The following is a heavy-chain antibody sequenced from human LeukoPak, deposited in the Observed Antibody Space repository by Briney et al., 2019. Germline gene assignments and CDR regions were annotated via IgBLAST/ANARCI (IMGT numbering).Heavy chain of an antibody. V-gene: IGHV3-30-3*01. CDR2: ISYDGSNK. CDR1: GFTFSSYA. D-gene: IGHD6-13*01. J-gene: IGHJ4*02. CDR3: ARDYPIATFDY. Sequence: GGSLRLSCAASGFTFSSYAMHWVRQAPGKGLEWVAVISYDGSNKYYADSVKGRFTISRDNSKNTLYLQMNSLRAEDTAVYYCARDYPIATFDYWGQGTLVTVSS.